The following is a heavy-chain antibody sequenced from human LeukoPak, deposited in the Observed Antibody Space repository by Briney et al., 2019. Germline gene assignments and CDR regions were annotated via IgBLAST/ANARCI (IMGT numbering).Heavy chain of an antibody. Sequence: GGSLRLSCATSGFTFSTFWMHWVRQAPGKGLVWVSRINHDGSSTSYADSVKGRFTISRDNSKNTLYLQMNSLRAEDTAVYYCASESNYGFYWGQGTLVTVSS. J-gene: IGHJ4*02. CDR3: ASESNYGFY. CDR1: GFTFSTFW. V-gene: IGHV3-74*01. D-gene: IGHD4-11*01. CDR2: INHDGSST.